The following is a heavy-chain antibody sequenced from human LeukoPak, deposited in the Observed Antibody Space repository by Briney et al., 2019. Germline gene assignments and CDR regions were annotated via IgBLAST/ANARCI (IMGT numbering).Heavy chain of an antibody. CDR2: IYSGGAT. Sequence: GGSLRLSCAASGLIVSANYMNWVRQAPGKGLEWVSIIYSGGATFYADSVKGRFTISRDKNTLYLQMNSLGAEDTAVYYCARGLRSGLYWGQGTLVTVSS. V-gene: IGHV3-53*01. CDR1: GLIVSANY. J-gene: IGHJ4*02. D-gene: IGHD3-16*02. CDR3: ARGLRSGLY.